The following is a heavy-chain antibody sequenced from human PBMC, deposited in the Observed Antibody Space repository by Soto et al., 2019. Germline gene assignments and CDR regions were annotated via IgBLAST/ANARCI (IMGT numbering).Heavy chain of an antibody. CDR3: ARGSYDSYACVFGMVV. CDR2: IIPFSGTV. Sequence: QVQLVQSGAEVKKPGSSVKVSCKASGGSFMSQAISWVRHAPGQGPEWMGGIIPFSGTVTYTQRFQGRLTLTADERTKTAYMELSSLRSEDTAVYYCARGSYDSYACVFGMVVWGQVTTVTVS. V-gene: IGHV1-69*01. J-gene: IGHJ6*02. D-gene: IGHD3-10*01. CDR1: GGSFMSQA.